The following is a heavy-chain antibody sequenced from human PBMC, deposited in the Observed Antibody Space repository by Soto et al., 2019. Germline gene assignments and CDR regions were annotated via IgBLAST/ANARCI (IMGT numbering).Heavy chain of an antibody. CDR2: IYYTGAT. V-gene: IGHV4-4*02. Sequence: QVQLRESGPGLVEASGTLSLTCEVSTGSISSGNWWSWVRQPPGKGLEWIGEIYYTGATNYNPSLKSRMTMAIDKSKGHFSLSLSSATAADTAVYYCARVFSSGSGWMYYFDFWCQGALVSVSS. CDR3: ARVFSSGSGWMYYFDF. J-gene: IGHJ4*02. D-gene: IGHD6-25*01. CDR1: TGSISSGNW.